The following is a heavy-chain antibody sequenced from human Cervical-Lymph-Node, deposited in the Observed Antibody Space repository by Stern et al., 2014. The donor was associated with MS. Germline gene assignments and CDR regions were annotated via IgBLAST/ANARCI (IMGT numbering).Heavy chain of an antibody. V-gene: IGHV7-4-1*02. D-gene: IGHD4-17*01. J-gene: IGHJ4*02. Sequence: QVQLVQSGSELKKPGASVKGSCKASGYTFTTYGMNWVRQAPGQGLEWMGWINTNTGNPTYAQDFTGRFVFSLDTSVTTAYLQIRSLKAEDTAVYYCARYAPMVTTDFDYWGQGTLVSVST. CDR3: ARYAPMVTTDFDY. CDR2: INTNTGNP. CDR1: GYTFTTYG.